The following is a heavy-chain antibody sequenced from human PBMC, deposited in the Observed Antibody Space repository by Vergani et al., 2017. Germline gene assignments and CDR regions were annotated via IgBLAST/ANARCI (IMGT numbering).Heavy chain of an antibody. J-gene: IGHJ6*02. D-gene: IGHD3-22*01. CDR2: IYYSGST. Sequence: QVQLQESGPGLVKSSQTLSLTCTVSGGSISSGDYYWSWIRQPPGKGLEWIGYIYYSGSTYHNPSLKSRVTISVDTSKNQFSLKLSSVTAADTAVYYCARVRRDDSSGYYYYYGMDVWGQGTTVTVSS. V-gene: IGHV4-30-4*01. CDR3: ARVRRDDSSGYYYYYGMDV. CDR1: GGSISSGDYY.